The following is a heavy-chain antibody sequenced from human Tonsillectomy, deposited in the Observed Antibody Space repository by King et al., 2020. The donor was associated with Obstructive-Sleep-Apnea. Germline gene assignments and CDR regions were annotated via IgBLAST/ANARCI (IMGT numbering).Heavy chain of an antibody. CDR2: IYYSGNT. V-gene: IGHV4-59*11. D-gene: IGHD2-15*01. CDR1: GGSISSHF. CDR3: ARAPPRYCSGGSCHTDGMDV. Sequence: QLQESGPGLVKPSETLSLTCTVSGGSISSHFWIWIRQPPGKGLEWIGYIYYSGNTNYNPSLKSRVTISVDTSKNQFSLKLTSVTAADTAVYYCARAPPRYCSGGSCHTDGMDVWGQGTTVTVSS. J-gene: IGHJ6*02.